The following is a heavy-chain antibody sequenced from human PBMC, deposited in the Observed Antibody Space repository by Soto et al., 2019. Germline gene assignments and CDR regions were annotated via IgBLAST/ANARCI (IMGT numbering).Heavy chain of an antibody. CDR3: AVQFTTSWNSWSDP. V-gene: IGHV4-59*12. D-gene: IGHD2-2*01. CDR2: IYNTGSS. CDR1: GGSISSYY. Sequence: PSVTLSLPCTVSGGSISSYYWGWIRQPPGKGLEWIGFIYNTGSSDYNPSLRSRVTISVDTSKNQFSLNLKSVTAADTAVYYCAVQFTTSWNSWSDPWGQGTLVTVAS. J-gene: IGHJ5*02.